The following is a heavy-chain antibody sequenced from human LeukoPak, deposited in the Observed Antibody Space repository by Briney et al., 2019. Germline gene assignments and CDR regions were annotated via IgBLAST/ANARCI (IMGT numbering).Heavy chain of an antibody. J-gene: IGHJ4*02. CDR3: AKDRGRRRYSYGIDY. CDR1: AFTSSSYG. V-gene: IGHV3-23*01. D-gene: IGHD5-18*01. CDR2: ISGSGGST. Sequence: GGTMRLSCAASAFTSSSYGMSWVRQAPGKGLEWVSAISGSGGSTYYADSVKGRFTISRDNSKNTLYLQMNSLRAEDTAVYYCAKDRGRRRYSYGIDYWGQGTLVTVSS.